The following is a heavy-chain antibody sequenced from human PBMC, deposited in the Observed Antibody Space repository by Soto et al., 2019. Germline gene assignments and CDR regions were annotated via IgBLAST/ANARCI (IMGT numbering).Heavy chain of an antibody. Sequence: QVQLVESGGGVVQPGRSLRLSCAASGFTFSSYGMHWVRQAPGKGLEWVAVIWYDGSNKYYADSVKGRFTISRENSKNTLYLQSKSLRAEDRAVFYCARVFLWLGEDPLGNNMDVCGNGTTVPVS. J-gene: IGHJ6*03. CDR2: IWYDGSNK. CDR3: ARVFLWLGEDPLGNNMDV. V-gene: IGHV3-33*01. D-gene: IGHD3-10*01. CDR1: GFTFSSYG.